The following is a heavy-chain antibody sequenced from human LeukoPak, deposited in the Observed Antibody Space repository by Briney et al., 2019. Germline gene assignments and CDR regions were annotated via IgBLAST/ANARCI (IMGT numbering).Heavy chain of an antibody. CDR2: IRYDGSNK. CDR1: GFSFSSYS. J-gene: IGHJ5*02. V-gene: IGHV3-30*02. D-gene: IGHD2-2*01. Sequence: GGSLRLSCAASGFSFSSYSMHWVRQAPGKGLEWVAFIRYDGSNKYYADSVKGRFTISRDTSKNTVYLQMNSLRAEDTAVYNCARDRGCSSTSCTINWFDPWGQGTLVTVSS. CDR3: ARDRGCSSTSCTINWFDP.